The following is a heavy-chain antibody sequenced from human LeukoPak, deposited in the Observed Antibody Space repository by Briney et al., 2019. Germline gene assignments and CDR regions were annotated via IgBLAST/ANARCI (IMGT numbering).Heavy chain of an antibody. J-gene: IGHJ6*03. V-gene: IGHV4-39*01. CDR2: IYYSGST. CDR3: ARRAIVVVPAASESYYYYYMDV. Sequence: SGTLSLTCTVSGGSISSSSYYWGWIRQPPGKGLEWIGSIYYSGSTYYNPSLKSRVTISVDTSKNQFSLKLSSVTAADTAVYYCARRAIVVVPAASESYYYYYMDVWGKGTTVTVSS. CDR1: GGSISSSSYY. D-gene: IGHD2-2*01.